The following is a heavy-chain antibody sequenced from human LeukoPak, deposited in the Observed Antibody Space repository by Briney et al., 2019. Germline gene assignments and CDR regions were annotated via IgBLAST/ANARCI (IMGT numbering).Heavy chain of an antibody. D-gene: IGHD6-19*01. Sequence: ASVKVSCKASGYTFTSYYMHWVRQAPGQGLEWMGMINPNGGSTIYAQKFQGRVTMTRDKSTSTVYMELSSLRSEDTAVYYCASDWEVAAAPTNWFDPWGQGTLVAVSS. CDR2: INPNGGST. V-gene: IGHV1-46*01. CDR1: GYTFTSYY. CDR3: ASDWEVAAAPTNWFDP. J-gene: IGHJ5*02.